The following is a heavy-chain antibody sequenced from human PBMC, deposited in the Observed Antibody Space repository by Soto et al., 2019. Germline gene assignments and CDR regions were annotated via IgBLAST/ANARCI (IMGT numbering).Heavy chain of an antibody. CDR2: VNPSDSDT. CDR1: GYTFTNHW. CDR3: ARPDSNGWYDY. Sequence: GESLKISCKGSGYTFTNHWIAWVRQMPGKGLEWMGIVNPSDSDTRYSPSFQGQVTISADKSISRAYLQWSSLKASDTAIYYCARPDSNGWYDYWGQGSLVTVSS. V-gene: IGHV5-51*01. D-gene: IGHD6-19*01. J-gene: IGHJ4*02.